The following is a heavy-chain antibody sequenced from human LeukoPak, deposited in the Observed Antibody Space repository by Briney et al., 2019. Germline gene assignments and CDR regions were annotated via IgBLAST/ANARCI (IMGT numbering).Heavy chain of an antibody. CDR1: GGSFSGYY. CDR3: ARGRLRAVAGTPSLGAGVFDY. Sequence: PSETLSLTCAVYGGSFSGYYWSWIRQPPGKGRGWIGEIKHSGSTNYNPSLKSRVTISVDTSKNQFSLKLSSVTAADTAVYYCARGRLRAVAGTPSLGAGVFDYWGQGTLVTVSS. V-gene: IGHV4-34*01. CDR2: IKHSGST. J-gene: IGHJ4*02. D-gene: IGHD6-19*01.